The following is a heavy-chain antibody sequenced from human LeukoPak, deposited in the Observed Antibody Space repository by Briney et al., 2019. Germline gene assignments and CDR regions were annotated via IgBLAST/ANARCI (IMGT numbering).Heavy chain of an antibody. CDR3: AGEDVEMATIRGYYGMDV. Sequence: SVKVSCKASGGTFSSYAISWVRQAPGQGLEWMGRIIPILGIANYAQKFQGRVTITADKSTSTAYMELSSLRSEDTAVYYCAGEDVEMATIRGYYGMDVWGQGTTVTVSS. V-gene: IGHV1-69*04. CDR2: IIPILGIA. J-gene: IGHJ6*02. CDR1: GGTFSSYA. D-gene: IGHD5-24*01.